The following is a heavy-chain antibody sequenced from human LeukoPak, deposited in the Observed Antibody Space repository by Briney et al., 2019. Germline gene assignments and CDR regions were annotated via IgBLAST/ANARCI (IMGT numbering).Heavy chain of an antibody. J-gene: IGHJ4*02. CDR3: ARRYSSAVGYFDY. Sequence: GGSLRLSCAASDSSFRSHDMSWVRQTLERGLEWVSSIAADGASWYADSVRGRFTISRDNSKNTLYLQMNSLRAEDTAVYYCARRYSSAVGYFDYWGQGTLDTVSS. V-gene: IGHV3-23*01. CDR2: IAADGAS. CDR1: DSSFRSHD. D-gene: IGHD6-19*01.